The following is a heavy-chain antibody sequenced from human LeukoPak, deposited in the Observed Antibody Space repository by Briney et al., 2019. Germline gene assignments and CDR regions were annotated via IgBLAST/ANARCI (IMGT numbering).Heavy chain of an antibody. V-gene: IGHV3-66*04. Sequence: GGSLRLSCAASGFTVSRNYMSWVRQAPGKGLEWVSVIYSGGGTYYADSVRGRFTISRDNSKNTLYLQMNSLRAEDTAVYYCAKQWRGTGDAFDVWGQGTMVTVSS. CDR2: IYSGGGT. D-gene: IGHD3/OR15-3a*01. CDR3: AKQWRGTGDAFDV. J-gene: IGHJ3*01. CDR1: GFTVSRNY.